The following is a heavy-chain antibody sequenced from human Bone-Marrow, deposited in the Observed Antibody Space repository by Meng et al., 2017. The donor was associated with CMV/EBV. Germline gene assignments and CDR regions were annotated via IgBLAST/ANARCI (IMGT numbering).Heavy chain of an antibody. D-gene: IGHD1-26*01. CDR3: ARDVPDLYSGSYCADY. CDR2: ISAYNGNT. V-gene: IGHV1-18*01. Sequence: ASVKVSCKASGYTFTSYGISWVRQAPGQGLEWMGWISAYNGNTNYAQKFQGRVTMTTDTSTSTAYMELRSLRSDDTAVYYCARDVPDLYSGSYCADYWGQGTLVTVSS. J-gene: IGHJ4*02. CDR1: GYTFTSYG.